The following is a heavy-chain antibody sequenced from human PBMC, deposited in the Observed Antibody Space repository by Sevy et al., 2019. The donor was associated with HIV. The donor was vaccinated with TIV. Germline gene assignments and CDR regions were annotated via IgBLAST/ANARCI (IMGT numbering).Heavy chain of an antibody. V-gene: IGHV3-33*01. D-gene: IGHD3-22*01. CDR2: IWYDGSNK. CDR3: AREVYDSSGYYSYFDY. Sequence: GGSLRLSCAASGFTFSSYGVHWVRQAPGKGLEWVAVIWYDGSNKYYADSVKGRFTISRDNSKNTLYLQMNSLRAEDTAVYYCAREVYDSSGYYSYFDYWGQGTLVTVSS. CDR1: GFTFSSYG. J-gene: IGHJ4*02.